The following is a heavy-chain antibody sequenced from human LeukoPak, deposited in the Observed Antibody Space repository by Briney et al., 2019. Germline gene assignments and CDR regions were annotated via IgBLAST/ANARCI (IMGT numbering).Heavy chain of an antibody. CDR1: GFTFSNAW. CDR3: AREVVVNEGWFDP. Sequence: GGSLRLSCAASGFTFSNAWTSWVRQAPGKGLEWVAVIWYDGSNKYYADSVKGRFTISRDNSKNTLYLQMNSLRAEDTAVYYCAREVVVNEGWFDPWGQGTLVTVSS. V-gene: IGHV3-33*08. J-gene: IGHJ5*02. CDR2: IWYDGSNK. D-gene: IGHD2-15*01.